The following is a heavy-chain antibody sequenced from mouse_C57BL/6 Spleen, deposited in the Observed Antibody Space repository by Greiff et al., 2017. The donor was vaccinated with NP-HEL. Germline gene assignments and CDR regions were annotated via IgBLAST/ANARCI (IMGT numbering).Heavy chain of an antibody. CDR1: GYTFTSYW. J-gene: IGHJ2*01. Sequence: QVQLQQPGAELVMPGASVKLSCKASGYTFTSYWMNWVKQRPGQGLEWIGEIDPSDSYTNYNQKFKGKSTLTVDKSSSTAYMQLSSLTSEDSAVYYCARRHYGSSYFDYWGQGTTLTVSS. CDR2: IDPSDSYT. V-gene: IGHV1-69*01. CDR3: ARRHYGSSYFDY. D-gene: IGHD1-1*01.